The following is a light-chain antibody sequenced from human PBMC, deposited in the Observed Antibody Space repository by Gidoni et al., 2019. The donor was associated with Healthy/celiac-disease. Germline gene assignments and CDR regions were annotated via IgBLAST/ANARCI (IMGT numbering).Light chain of an antibody. Sequence: EIVMTQSPATLSVSPGERATLSCRASQSVSSNLAWYQQKPGQAPRLLIYGASTRATGTPARFSGSGSGTEFTLTISSLQSEDFAVYYCQQYNNWPPTFGGXTKVEIK. CDR2: GAS. V-gene: IGKV3-15*01. J-gene: IGKJ4*01. CDR1: QSVSSN. CDR3: QQYNNWPPT.